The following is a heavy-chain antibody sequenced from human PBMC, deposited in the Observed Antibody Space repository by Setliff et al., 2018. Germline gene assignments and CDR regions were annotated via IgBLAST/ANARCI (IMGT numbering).Heavy chain of an antibody. CDR3: ARAHSSTLSVHDY. V-gene: IGHV3-33*01. CDR2: IWSEGNNK. Sequence: QSGGSLRLSCAASGLTFNSHGFHWVRQAPGKGLEWVSFIWSEGNNKYYEDSVKGRFTISRDNAKNTLYLQMNSLRAEDTAVYYCARAHSSTLSVHDYWGQGTLVTVSS. J-gene: IGHJ4*02. D-gene: IGHD2-2*01. CDR1: GLTFNSHG.